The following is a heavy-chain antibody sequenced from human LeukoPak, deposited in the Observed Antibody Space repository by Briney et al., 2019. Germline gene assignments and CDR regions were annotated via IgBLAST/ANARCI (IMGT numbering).Heavy chain of an antibody. Sequence: SETLSLTCAVYGGSFSGYYWSWVRQPPGKGLEWMGEINHSGSTNYNPSTKSRVTISVDTSKNQFSLKLSSVTAADTAVYYCARGPYSSSWYGINYYYYYYMDVWGKGTTVAVSS. CDR3: ARGPYSSSWYGINYYYYYYMDV. CDR1: GGSFSGYY. J-gene: IGHJ6*03. CDR2: INHSGST. V-gene: IGHV4-34*01. D-gene: IGHD6-13*01.